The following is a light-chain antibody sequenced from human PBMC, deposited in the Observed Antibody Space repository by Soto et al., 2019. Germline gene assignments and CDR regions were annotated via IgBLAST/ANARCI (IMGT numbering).Light chain of an antibody. CDR2: EDN. V-gene: IGLV6-57*04. Sequence: NFMLTQPHSVSESPGKTVTISCTRSSGSIASNYVQWYQQRPGSAPTTVIYEDNQRPSGVPDRFSGSIDSSSNSASPTISGLKTEDEADYYCQSYDSSNQGVVFGGGTQLTVL. CDR3: QSYDSSNQGVV. CDR1: SGSIASNY. J-gene: IGLJ2*01.